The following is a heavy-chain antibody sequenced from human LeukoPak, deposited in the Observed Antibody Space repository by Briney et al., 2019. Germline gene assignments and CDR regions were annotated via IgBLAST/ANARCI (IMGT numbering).Heavy chain of an antibody. CDR1: GYSFTNHA. CDR3: ARGFWNRGTWGPYYFDY. V-gene: IGHV1-3*01. J-gene: IGHJ4*02. D-gene: IGHD3-3*01. Sequence: ASVKVSCKASGYSFTNHAMQWVRQAPGPRLEWMGWINAGNGNTKYSQNFQGRFIITRDTSAGTVYMDLSSLRSEDTAVYYCARGFWNRGTWGPYYFDYWGQGTLVTVSS. CDR2: INAGNGNT.